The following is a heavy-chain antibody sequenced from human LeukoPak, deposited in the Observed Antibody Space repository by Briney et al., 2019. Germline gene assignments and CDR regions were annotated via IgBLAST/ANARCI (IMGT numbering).Heavy chain of an antibody. J-gene: IGHJ4*02. V-gene: IGHV3-23*01. Sequence: PGGSLRLSCAASGFTFSSYAMSWVRQAPGKGLEWVSAISGSGGSTYYADSVKGRFTISRDNSKNTLYLQMNSLRAEDTAVYYCASDGDTAMVWRGDYWGQGTLVTVSS. CDR1: GFTFSSYA. CDR2: ISGSGGST. CDR3: ASDGDTAMVWRGDY. D-gene: IGHD5-18*01.